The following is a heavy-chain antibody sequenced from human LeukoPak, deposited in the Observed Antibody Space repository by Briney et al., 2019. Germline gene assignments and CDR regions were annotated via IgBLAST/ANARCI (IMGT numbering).Heavy chain of an antibody. V-gene: IGHV3-74*01. CDR2: INGDGSST. D-gene: IGHD2-2*01. Sequence: GGSLRLSCAASGFTFSRYWMHWVRQAPGKGLVWVSRINGDGSSTRYADSVKGRFTISRDYAKNTLYLQMNSLRAEDTAVYYSAGDLVVRAGDYFDYWGQGTPVTV. CDR1: GFTFSRYW. J-gene: IGHJ4*02. CDR3: AGDLVVRAGDYFDY.